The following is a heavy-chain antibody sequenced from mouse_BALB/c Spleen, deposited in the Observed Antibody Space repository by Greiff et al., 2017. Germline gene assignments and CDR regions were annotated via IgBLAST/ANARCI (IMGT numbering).Heavy chain of an antibody. V-gene: IGHV14-3*02. J-gene: IGHJ4*01. CDR2: IDPANGNT. D-gene: IGHD2-13*01. CDR3: ARGGDCSSYAMDD. Sequence: EVQLQQSGAELVKPGASVKLSCTASGFNIKDTYMHWVKQRPEQGLEWIGRIDPANGNTKYDPNFPGKAPITADTSSNPAYLKLSSLTFEDTAVYYCARGGDCSSYAMDDWGEGTSVTVSS. CDR1: GFNIKDTY.